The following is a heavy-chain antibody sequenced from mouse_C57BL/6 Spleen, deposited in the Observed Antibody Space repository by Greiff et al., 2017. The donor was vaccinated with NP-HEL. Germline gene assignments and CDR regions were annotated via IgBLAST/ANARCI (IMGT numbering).Heavy chain of an antibody. CDR3: ARFDGYYEFGY. J-gene: IGHJ2*01. V-gene: IGHV1-55*01. D-gene: IGHD2-3*01. CDR1: GYTFTSYW. Sequence: QVQLQQPGAELVKPGASVKMSCKASGYTFTSYWITWVKQRPGQGLEWIGDIYPGSGGTNYNEKFKSKATLTVDTSSSTAYMQLSSLTSDDSAVYYCARFDGYYEFGYWGQGTTLTVSS. CDR2: IYPGSGGT.